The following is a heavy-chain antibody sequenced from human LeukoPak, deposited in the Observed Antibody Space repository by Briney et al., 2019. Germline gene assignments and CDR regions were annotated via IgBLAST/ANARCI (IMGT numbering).Heavy chain of an antibody. V-gene: IGHV4-34*01. Sequence: SETLSLTCAVYGGSFSGYYWSWIRQPPGKGLEWIGEINHSGSTNYNPSLKSRVTISVDTSKNQFSLKLTSVTAADAAVYYCARGPYKYDGSGAFDIWGQGTMVTVSS. CDR2: INHSGST. CDR3: ARGPYKYDGSGAFDI. J-gene: IGHJ3*02. D-gene: IGHD3-22*01. CDR1: GGSFSGYY.